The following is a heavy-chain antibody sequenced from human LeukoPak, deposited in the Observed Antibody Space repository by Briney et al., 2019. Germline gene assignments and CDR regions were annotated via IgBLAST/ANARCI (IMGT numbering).Heavy chain of an antibody. CDR2: IRTKIDGETA. CDR1: GFNFNFVW. V-gene: IGHV3-15*01. D-gene: IGHD1-26*01. J-gene: IGHJ6*02. Sequence: GGSLRLSCAASGFNFNFVWMSWVRQAPGKGLEWVGRIRTKIDGETADYAAPVKGRFTVSRDDSKTTLYLQMNSLKTEDSAVYYCTTERNWELLRPYGMDIWGQGTTVTVSS. CDR3: TTERNWELLRPYGMDI.